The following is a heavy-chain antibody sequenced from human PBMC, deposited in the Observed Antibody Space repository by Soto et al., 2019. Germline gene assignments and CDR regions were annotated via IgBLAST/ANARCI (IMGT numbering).Heavy chain of an antibody. V-gene: IGHV6-1*01. Sequence: SQSLTLPYGLFADSVTKFSAAWNWIRQPPSGGLEWLGRTYYRSRFFSDYAESVKSRIIINPDTSKNQFSLQLKSVTPEDTAVYYCVRDRYSSSGWFDPWGQGTPVTVSS. CDR1: ADSVTKFSAA. D-gene: IGHD3-10*01. CDR3: VRDRYSSSGWFDP. J-gene: IGHJ5*02. CDR2: TYYRSRFFS.